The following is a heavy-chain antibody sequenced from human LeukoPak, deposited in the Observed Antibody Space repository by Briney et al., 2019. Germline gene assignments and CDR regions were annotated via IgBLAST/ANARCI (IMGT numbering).Heavy chain of an antibody. CDR3: AKGPTQRELLPGAFDI. Sequence: GGSLRLSCAASGFTFSSYAMSWVRQAPGKGLEWVSAISGSGGSTYYADSVKGRFTISRDNSKNTLYLQMNSPRAEDTAVYYCAKGPTQRELLPGAFDIWGQGTMVTVSS. CDR1: GFTFSSYA. V-gene: IGHV3-23*01. CDR2: ISGSGGST. J-gene: IGHJ3*02. D-gene: IGHD1-26*01.